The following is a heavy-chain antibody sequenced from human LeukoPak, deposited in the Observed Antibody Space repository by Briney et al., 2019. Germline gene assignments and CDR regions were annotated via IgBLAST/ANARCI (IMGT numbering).Heavy chain of an antibody. CDR2: ISYDINTV. CDR1: EFTFTNSG. V-gene: IGHV3-30*18. D-gene: IGHD3-10*01. Sequence: PGGSLRLSCAECEFTFTNSGMHWVRQAPGKGLEWVALISYDINTVYYADSVKGRFTISRDNSRNTLYLQMNSLRTEDTAVYYCAKDGGPFGECAYYFEYWGQGSLVTVSS. J-gene: IGHJ4*02. CDR3: AKDGGPFGECAYYFEY.